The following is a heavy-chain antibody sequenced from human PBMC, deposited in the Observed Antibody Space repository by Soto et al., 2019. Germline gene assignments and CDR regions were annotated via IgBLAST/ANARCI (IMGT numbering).Heavy chain of an antibody. D-gene: IGHD6-13*01. CDR3: ARVRSSWSGDYGMDV. CDR2: IYYSGST. J-gene: IGHJ6*02. V-gene: IGHV4-59*08. CDR1: GDAISSYY. Sequence: SETLSLICTGSGDAISSYYWSWIRQPPGKGLEWIGYIYYSGSTNYNPSLKSRVTISVDTSKNQFSLKLSSVTAADTAVYYCARVRSSWSGDYGMDVWGQGTTVTVSS.